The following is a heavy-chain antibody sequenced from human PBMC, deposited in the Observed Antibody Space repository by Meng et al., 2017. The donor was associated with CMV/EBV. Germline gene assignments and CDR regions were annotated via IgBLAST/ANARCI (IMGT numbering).Heavy chain of an antibody. V-gene: IGHV4-4*07. CDR3: ARDLMNCSSTSCANWFDP. CDR2: IYTSGST. J-gene: IGHJ5*02. CDR1: GGSISSYY. Sequence: QVQLQESGPGRVKPSETLSLTCTVSGGSISSYYWSWIRQPAGKGLEWIGRIYTSGSTNYNPSLKSRVTMSVDTSKNQFSLKLSSVTAADTAVYYCARDLMNCSSTSCANWFDPWGQGTLVTVSS. D-gene: IGHD2-2*01.